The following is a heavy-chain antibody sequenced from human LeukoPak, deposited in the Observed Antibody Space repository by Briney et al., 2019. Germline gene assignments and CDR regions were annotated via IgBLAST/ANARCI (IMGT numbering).Heavy chain of an antibody. CDR3: AKDPQIKYSRSYWYYFDY. D-gene: IGHD1-26*01. CDR1: GFTFSTYG. Sequence: GRSLRLSCAASGFTFSTYGMHWVRQAPGKGLEWVAVISYDGTNKYYADSVKGRFTISRDNSKNTLYLQMNSLRAEDTAVYYCAKDPQIKYSRSYWYYFDYWGQGTLVPVSS. CDR2: ISYDGTNK. J-gene: IGHJ4*02. V-gene: IGHV3-30*18.